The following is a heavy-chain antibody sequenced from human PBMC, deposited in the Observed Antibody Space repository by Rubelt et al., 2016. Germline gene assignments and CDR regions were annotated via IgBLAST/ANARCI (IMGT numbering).Heavy chain of an antibody. V-gene: IGHV2-70*15. Sequence: QVTLRESGPALVKPTQTLTLTCTFSGFSLSTREMCVSWIRQPPGKALEWLARIDWDDDKYHTTSLKTRLTISKEHSKNQVVLTMTKMDPVDTATYYCARSLYGGKDGGNYFDYWGQGTLVTVSS. J-gene: IGHJ4*02. CDR2: IDWDDDK. CDR3: ARSLYGGKDGGNYFDY. CDR1: GFSLSTREMC. D-gene: IGHD4-23*01.